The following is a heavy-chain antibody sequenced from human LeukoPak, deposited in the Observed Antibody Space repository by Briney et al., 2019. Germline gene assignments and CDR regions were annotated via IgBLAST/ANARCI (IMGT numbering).Heavy chain of an antibody. Sequence: GGSLTLSCAASGFMFRSYNMNWVRQAPGKGLEWVSSINSSSGYIYYADSVKGRFTISRDNAKNSLYLQMNSLRAEDTAVYYCARDATMVPLYYYYYMDVWGKGTTVTVSS. CDR1: GFMFRSYN. CDR2: INSSSGYI. J-gene: IGHJ6*03. CDR3: ARDATMVPLYYYYYMDV. D-gene: IGHD3-10*01. V-gene: IGHV3-21*01.